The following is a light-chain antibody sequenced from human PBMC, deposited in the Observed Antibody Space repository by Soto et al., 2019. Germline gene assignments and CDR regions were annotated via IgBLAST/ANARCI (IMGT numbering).Light chain of an antibody. CDR2: AAS. CDR1: HGISTY. Sequence: DIQMTQSPSSLSASVGDRVTITCRASHGISTYLVWYQQKPGTVPKLLIFAASTLQSGVPSRFSGSGSGTDFTLTISSLQPEDVATYYCQNYNGAPWTFGQGTKVEIK. CDR3: QNYNGAPWT. J-gene: IGKJ1*01. V-gene: IGKV1-27*01.